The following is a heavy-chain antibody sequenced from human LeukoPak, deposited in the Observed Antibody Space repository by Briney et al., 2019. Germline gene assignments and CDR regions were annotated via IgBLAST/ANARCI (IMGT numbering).Heavy chain of an antibody. D-gene: IGHD6-19*01. Sequence: GASVKVSCKASGYTFTGYYMHWVRQAPGQGLEWTGWINPNSGGTNYAQKFQGRVTMTRDTSISTAYMELSRLRSDDTAVYYCARDKIAVAGLPFDYWGQGTLVTVSS. J-gene: IGHJ4*02. CDR1: GYTFTGYY. V-gene: IGHV1-2*02. CDR2: INPNSGGT. CDR3: ARDKIAVAGLPFDY.